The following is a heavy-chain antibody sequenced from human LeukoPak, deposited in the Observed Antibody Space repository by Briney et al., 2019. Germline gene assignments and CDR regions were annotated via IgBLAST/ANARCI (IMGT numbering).Heavy chain of an antibody. D-gene: IGHD3-22*01. CDR1: GYTFTAYY. J-gene: IGHJ3*02. CDR3: ARNSYDSSGFGAFDI. V-gene: IGHV1-2*02. CDR2: INPNSGGT. Sequence: AASVTVSFTSSGYTFTAYYMHLERHAPGQGLEWMGWINPNSGGTNYAHKFQGRVTMTRATSISTAYMELSRLRSDDTYVYYCARNSYDSSGFGAFDIWGQGTMVTVSS.